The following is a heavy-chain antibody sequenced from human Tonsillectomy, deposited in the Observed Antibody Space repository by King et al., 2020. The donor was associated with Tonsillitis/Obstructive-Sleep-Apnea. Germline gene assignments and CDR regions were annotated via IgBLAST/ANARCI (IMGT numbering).Heavy chain of an antibody. D-gene: IGHD2-2*01. CDR1: GFTFSDYF. J-gene: IGHJ4*02. CDR2: ISSGSSYT. Sequence: QLVPSGGGLVKPGGSLRLSCAASGFTFSDYFMTWIRQAPGKGLECVSYISSGSSYTKYAESVKGRFTISRDNAKNSLYLQLNSLRAEDTALYYCARVRCSSTSCHLLVDYWGQGTLVTVSS. CDR3: ARVRCSSTSCHLLVDY. V-gene: IGHV3-11*05.